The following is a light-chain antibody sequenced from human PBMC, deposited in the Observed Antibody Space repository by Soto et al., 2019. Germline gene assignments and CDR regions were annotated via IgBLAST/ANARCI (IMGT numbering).Light chain of an antibody. Sequence: ALTQPASVSGSPGQSITISCTGTISDVGGYNYVSWYQQHPGKAPKLMIFDVSNRPSGVSNRFSGSKSGYTASLTISGLQAEDEADYYCSSYTSSSTYVFGTGTKVTVL. J-gene: IGLJ1*01. CDR1: ISDVGGYNY. CDR3: SSYTSSSTYV. V-gene: IGLV2-14*03. CDR2: DVS.